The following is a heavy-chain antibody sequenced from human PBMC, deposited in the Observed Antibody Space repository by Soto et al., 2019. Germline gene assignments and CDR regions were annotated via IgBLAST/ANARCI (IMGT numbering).Heavy chain of an antibody. Sequence: SETRSLSCTVSGGSISGGGYYWSWIRQHPGKGLEWIGYIYYSGITYYNPSLKSRVTISVDTSKNQFSLKLSSVTAADTAVYYCARGLYYDSSGYYDTWGQGTLVTVPS. CDR2: IYYSGIT. J-gene: IGHJ5*02. CDR3: ARGLYYDSSGYYDT. D-gene: IGHD3-22*01. V-gene: IGHV4-31*03. CDR1: GGSISGGGYY.